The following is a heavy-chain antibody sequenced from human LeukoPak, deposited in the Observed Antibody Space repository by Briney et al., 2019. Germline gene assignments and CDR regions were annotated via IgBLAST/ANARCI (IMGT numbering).Heavy chain of an antibody. CDR1: GGSISSHF. J-gene: IGHJ3*02. Sequence: SETLSLTCTVSGGSISSHFWSWIRQPPGKGLEWIGYIYHSGGTNYNPSLKSRVTISVDTSKTQFSLKLSSVTAADTAVYYCARDNHDSSGYYYVGDAFDIWGQGTMVTVSS. D-gene: IGHD3-22*01. V-gene: IGHV4-59*11. CDR2: IYHSGGT. CDR3: ARDNHDSSGYYYVGDAFDI.